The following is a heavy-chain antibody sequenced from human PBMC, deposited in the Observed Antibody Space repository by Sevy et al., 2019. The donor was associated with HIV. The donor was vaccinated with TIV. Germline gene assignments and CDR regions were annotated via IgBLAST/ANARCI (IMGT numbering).Heavy chain of an antibody. CDR2: ITWHSYNI. D-gene: IGHD6-6*01. Sequence: GGSLRLSCAASGFNFDDYAMHWVRQAPGKGLEWASGITWHSYNIGYADSVKGRFTISRDNAKNSLYLQMNSLRTEDTALYYCARSRASYYGMDVWGQGTTVTVSS. CDR1: GFNFDDYA. J-gene: IGHJ6*02. V-gene: IGHV3-9*01. CDR3: ARSRASYYGMDV.